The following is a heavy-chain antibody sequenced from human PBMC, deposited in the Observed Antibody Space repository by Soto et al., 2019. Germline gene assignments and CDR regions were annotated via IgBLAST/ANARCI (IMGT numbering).Heavy chain of an antibody. V-gene: IGHV4-34*01. CDR1: GGSFSGYY. J-gene: IGHJ4*02. CDR3: ARTYSSSWYPFDY. Sequence: QVQLQQWGAGLLKPSETLSLTCAVYGGSFSGYYWSWIRQPPGKGLEWIGEINHSGGTNYNPSLKSRVTISVDTSKNQFSLKLSSVTAADTAVYYCARTYSSSWYPFDYWGQGTLVTVSS. D-gene: IGHD6-13*01. CDR2: INHSGGT.